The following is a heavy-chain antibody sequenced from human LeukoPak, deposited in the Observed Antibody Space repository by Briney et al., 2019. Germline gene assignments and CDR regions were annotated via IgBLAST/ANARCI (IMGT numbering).Heavy chain of an antibody. Sequence: SSETLSLTCTVSGYSIRSGNYWGWIRQPPGKGLEWIGEINHSGSTNYNPSLKSRVTISVDTSKNHFSLKLSSMTAADTAVYYCARAYYSTSWYGVWGQGTLVTVSS. D-gene: IGHD6-13*01. CDR2: INHSGST. J-gene: IGHJ3*01. CDR3: ARAYYSTSWYGV. CDR1: GYSIRSGNY. V-gene: IGHV4-38-2*02.